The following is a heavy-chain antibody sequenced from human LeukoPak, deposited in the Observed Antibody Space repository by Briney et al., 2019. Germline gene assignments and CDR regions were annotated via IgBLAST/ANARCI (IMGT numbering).Heavy chain of an antibody. D-gene: IGHD2-21*02. V-gene: IGHV1-2*02. CDR1: GYTFTRYY. Sequence: GASVKVSCKASGYTFTRYYMHWVRQAPGQGLEWRGWINPNSGGTNYAQKFQGRVTMTRDTSISTAYMELSRLISDDSAVYYCARYFEVVTAIPWYFDYWGQGTLLTVSS. CDR2: INPNSGGT. J-gene: IGHJ4*02. CDR3: ARYFEVVTAIPWYFDY.